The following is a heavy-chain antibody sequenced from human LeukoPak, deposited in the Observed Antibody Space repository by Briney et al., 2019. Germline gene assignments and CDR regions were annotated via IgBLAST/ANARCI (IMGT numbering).Heavy chain of an antibody. Sequence: PSETLSLTCAVYGGSFSGYYWSWIRQPPGKGLEGIGEINHSGSTNYNPSLKSRVTISVDTSKNQFSLKLSSVTAADTAVYYCARGLGIWGQGTMVTVSS. V-gene: IGHV4-34*01. CDR1: GGSFSGYY. CDR3: ARGLGI. J-gene: IGHJ3*02. CDR2: INHSGST.